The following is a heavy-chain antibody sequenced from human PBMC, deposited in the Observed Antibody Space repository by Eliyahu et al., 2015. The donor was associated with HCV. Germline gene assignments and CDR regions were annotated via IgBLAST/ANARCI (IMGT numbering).Heavy chain of an antibody. J-gene: IGHJ4*02. D-gene: IGHD2/OR15-2a*01. CDR3: VRGSSDF. CDR2: INPYNGDT. CDR1: GYTFTNYH. V-gene: IGHV1-18*01. Sequence: QVQMVQSGTEVRKPGASVXVSCKASGYTFTNYHIYWVRQAPGQGLEWMGRINPYNGDTTYAQRVQDRVTMTTDTSTSTAYMELTSLGSDDTAVYYCVRGSSDFWGQGTLVTVSS.